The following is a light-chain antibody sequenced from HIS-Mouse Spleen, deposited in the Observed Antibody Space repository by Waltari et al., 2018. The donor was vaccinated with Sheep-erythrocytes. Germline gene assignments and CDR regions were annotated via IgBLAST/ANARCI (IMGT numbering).Light chain of an antibody. CDR1: SSDVGGYNY. CDR3: SSYTSSSTQV. CDR2: EVS. J-gene: IGLJ2*01. Sequence: QSALTQPASVSGSPGQSITISCTGTSSDVGGYNYVSWYQQHPGKAPKLMIYEVSNRPSWVSNRFSGSKSGNTASLTISGLQAEDEADYYCSSYTSSSTQVFGGGTKLTV. V-gene: IGLV2-14*01.